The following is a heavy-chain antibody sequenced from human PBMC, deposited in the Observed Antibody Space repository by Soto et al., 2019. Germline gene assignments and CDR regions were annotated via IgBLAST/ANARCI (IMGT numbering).Heavy chain of an antibody. CDR2: ISRGSRFL. Sequence: EVKLVESGGGLVKPGESLRLSCAASGFNFEVYSMNWVRQTPVKGLEWVSSISRGSRFLHYADSIKGRFTISRDDAESSLHLQIDSLRAEDTAVYFCARDFFGSGPDYHLDVWGTGTTVTVS. V-gene: IGHV3-21*02. D-gene: IGHD3-10*01. J-gene: IGHJ6*03. CDR3: ARDFFGSGPDYHLDV. CDR1: GFNFEVYS.